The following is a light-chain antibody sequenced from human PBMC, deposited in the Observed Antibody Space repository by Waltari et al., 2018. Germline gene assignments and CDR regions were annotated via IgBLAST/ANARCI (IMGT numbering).Light chain of an antibody. CDR1: KLGDKY. Sequence: TASITCSGDKLGDKYAFWYQQRPGQSPVLVIYQDNKRPSGIPERFSGSNSGNTATLTISGTQAMDEADYYCQAWDSNTAVFGGGTKLTVL. CDR2: QDN. V-gene: IGLV3-1*01. J-gene: IGLJ2*01. CDR3: QAWDSNTAV.